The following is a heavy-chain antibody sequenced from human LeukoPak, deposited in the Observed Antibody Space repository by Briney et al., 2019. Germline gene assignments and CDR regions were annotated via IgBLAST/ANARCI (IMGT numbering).Heavy chain of an antibody. Sequence: GGSLRLSCAASGFTFSDYYMSWIRQAPGKGLEWVSYISSSGSTIYYADSVKGRFTISRDNSKNTLYLQMNSLRAEDTAVYYCARGFIRAAAGVWFDPWGQGTLVTVSS. CDR2: ISSSGSTI. CDR3: ARGFIRAAAGVWFDP. D-gene: IGHD6-13*01. CDR1: GFTFSDYY. V-gene: IGHV3-11*01. J-gene: IGHJ5*02.